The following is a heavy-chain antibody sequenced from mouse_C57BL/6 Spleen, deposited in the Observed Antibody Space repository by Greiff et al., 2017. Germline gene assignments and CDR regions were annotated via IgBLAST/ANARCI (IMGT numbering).Heavy chain of an antibody. J-gene: IGHJ3*01. Sequence: VQLQQSGAELVRPGASVKLSCTASGFNIKDDYMHWVKQRPEQGLEWIGWIDPENGDTEYASKFQGKATITADTTSNTAYLRLSSLESEDTAVFYSTGGGSSWFAYWGQGTLVTVSA. CDR2: IDPENGDT. CDR3: TGGGSSWFAY. V-gene: IGHV14-4*01. CDR1: GFNIKDDY. D-gene: IGHD1-1*02.